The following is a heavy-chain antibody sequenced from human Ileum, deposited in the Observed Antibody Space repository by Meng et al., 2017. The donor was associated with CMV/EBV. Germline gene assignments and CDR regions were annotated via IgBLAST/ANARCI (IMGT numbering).Heavy chain of an antibody. J-gene: IGHJ4*02. CDR3: VGDPDRNHGGSGRCLDF. V-gene: IGHV3-21*01. D-gene: IGHD3-10*01. Sequence: GGSLRLSCAASGFTLSSYAMHWVRQTPGKGLEWVSFITDSSAPIYYADSVKGRFTISRDKAKNSLYRQMNSLRAEDTAVYYCVGDPDRNHGGSGRCLDFWGQGTLVTVSS. CDR2: ITDSSAPI. CDR1: GFTLSSYA.